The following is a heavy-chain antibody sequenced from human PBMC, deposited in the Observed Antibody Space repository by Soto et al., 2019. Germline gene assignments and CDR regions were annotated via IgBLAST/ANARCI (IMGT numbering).Heavy chain of an antibody. V-gene: IGHV3-23*01. Sequence: GGSLRLSCAASGFTFRDYGMTWVRQAPGKGLEWVSTIKGDGTDTHYADSVKGRFTISRDNFQNTVYLQMNSLRAEDTGIYYCTKDPSGFHNGDPSDYWGRGTLVTVSS. CDR3: TKDPSGFHNGDPSDY. CDR1: GFTFRDYG. D-gene: IGHD2-21*02. CDR2: IKGDGTDT. J-gene: IGHJ4*02.